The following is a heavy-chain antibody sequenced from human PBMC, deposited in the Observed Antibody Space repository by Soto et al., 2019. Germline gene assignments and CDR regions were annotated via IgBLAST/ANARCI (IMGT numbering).Heavy chain of an antibody. V-gene: IGHV5-51*01. CDR2: IYPGDSDT. CDR3: ARVPRITMIVVVSWYFDL. D-gene: IGHD3-22*01. Sequence: PGESLKISCKGSGYSFTSYWIGWVRQMPGKGLEWMGIIYPGDSDTRYSPSFQGQVAISADKSISTAYLQWSSLKASDAAMYYCARVPRITMIVVVSWYFDLWGRGTLVTVYS. CDR1: GYSFTSYW. J-gene: IGHJ2*01.